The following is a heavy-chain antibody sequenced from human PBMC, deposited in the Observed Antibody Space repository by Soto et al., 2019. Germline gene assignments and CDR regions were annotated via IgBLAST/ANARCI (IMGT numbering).Heavy chain of an antibody. CDR3: AREKEERNEQLVDLDYYYYYMDV. D-gene: IGHD6-13*01. Sequence: ASVKVSCKASGYTFTGYYMHWVRQAPGQGLEWMGWINPNSGGTNYAQKFQGWVTMTRDTSISTAYMELSRLRSDDTAVYYCAREKEERNEQLVDLDYYYYYMDVWGKGTTVTVSS. V-gene: IGHV1-2*04. CDR1: GYTFTGYY. J-gene: IGHJ6*03. CDR2: INPNSGGT.